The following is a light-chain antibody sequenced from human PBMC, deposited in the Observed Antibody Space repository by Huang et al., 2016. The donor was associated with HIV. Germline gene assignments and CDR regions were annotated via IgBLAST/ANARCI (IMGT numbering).Light chain of an antibody. CDR2: GAS. V-gene: IGKV1-6*01. Sequence: AIQMTQSPSSLSASVGDRVTITCRASQGITDDLAWYQQKPGKAPKRLISGASTLRSGVPSRFSGSESGTDFTLTISSLQPEDYATYYCLQDHNYPRTFGQGTKVEI. J-gene: IGKJ1*01. CDR3: LQDHNYPRT. CDR1: QGITDD.